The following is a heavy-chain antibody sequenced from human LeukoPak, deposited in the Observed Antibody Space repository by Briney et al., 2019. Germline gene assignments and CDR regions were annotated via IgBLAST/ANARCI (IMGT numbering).Heavy chain of an antibody. V-gene: IGHV3-7*01. D-gene: IGHD2-15*01. CDR2: INQDGTEK. J-gene: IGHJ3*02. Sequence: PGGSLRLSCAASGFPFSTYWMSWVRQAPGKGLEWGDNINQDGTEKYYVDSVKGRFTISRDNAKNTLYLQMNSLRAEDTAVYYCARESYCSGGSCYSGRAFDIWGQGTMVTVSS. CDR1: GFPFSTYW. CDR3: ARESYCSGGSCYSGRAFDI.